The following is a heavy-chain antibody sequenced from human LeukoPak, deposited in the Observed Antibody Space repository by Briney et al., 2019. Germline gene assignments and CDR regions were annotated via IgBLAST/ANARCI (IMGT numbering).Heavy chain of an antibody. CDR2: ISGSAYST. CDR1: RFTFSNFA. J-gene: IGHJ4*02. Sequence: GGSLRLSCAASRFTFSNFAMSRVRQAPGKGLEWVSTISGSAYSTYYADSVKGRFTISRDNSKNALFLQMNSLSAEDTAVYYCAKSGPYCSSTTCNYFDYWGQGTLVTVSS. V-gene: IGHV3-23*01. D-gene: IGHD2-2*01. CDR3: AKSGPYCSSTTCNYFDY.